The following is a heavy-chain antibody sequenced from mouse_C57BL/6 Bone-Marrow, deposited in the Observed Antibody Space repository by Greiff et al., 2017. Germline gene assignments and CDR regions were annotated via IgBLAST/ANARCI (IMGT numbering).Heavy chain of an antibody. V-gene: IGHV1-81*01. CDR3: ARGPTTVDWYFDV. D-gene: IGHD1-1*01. Sequence: QVQLQPSGAELARPGASVKLSCKASGYTFTSYGISWVKQRTGQGLEWIGEIYPRSGNTYYNEKFKGKATLTADKSSSTAYMELRSLTSEDSAVYFCARGPTTVDWYFDVWGTGTTVTVSS. CDR1: GYTFTSYG. CDR2: IYPRSGNT. J-gene: IGHJ1*03.